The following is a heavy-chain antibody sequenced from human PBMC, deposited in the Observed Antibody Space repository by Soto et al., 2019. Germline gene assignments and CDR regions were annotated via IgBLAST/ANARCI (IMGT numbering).Heavy chain of an antibody. CDR2: IWYDGSNK. V-gene: IGHV3-33*01. D-gene: IGHD6-19*01. CDR1: GFTFSSYG. CDR3: ARVQALAVAGTWGYHYYGMDV. J-gene: IGHJ6*02. Sequence: PGGSLRLSCAASGFTFSSYGMHWVRQAPGKGLEWVAVIWYDGSNKYYADSVKGRFTISRDNSKNTLYLQWSSLKASDTAMYYCARVQALAVAGTWGYHYYGMDVWGQGTTVTVSS.